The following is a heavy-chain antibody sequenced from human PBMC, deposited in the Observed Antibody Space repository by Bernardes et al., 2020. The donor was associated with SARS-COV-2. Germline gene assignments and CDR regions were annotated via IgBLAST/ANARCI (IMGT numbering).Heavy chain of an antibody. CDR3: AREWSSFDH. CDR1: GGSISVYY. V-gene: IGHV4-59*01. Sequence: SETLSLTCSVSGGSISVYYWSWIRQPPGKGLEWIGYIHHSGTTSYNPSFKSRVTISVDTSKNQLSLKLSSVTAADTAVYYCAREWSSFDHWGQGTLVTVPS. CDR2: IHHSGTT. J-gene: IGHJ4*02. D-gene: IGHD1-26*01.